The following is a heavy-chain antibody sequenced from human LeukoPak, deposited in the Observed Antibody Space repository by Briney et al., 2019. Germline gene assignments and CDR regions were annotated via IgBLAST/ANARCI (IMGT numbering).Heavy chain of an antibody. J-gene: IGHJ4*02. CDR2: IYYSGST. D-gene: IGHD4-11*01. CDR3: ARQHYSKTED. CDR1: GVSISTYY. V-gene: IGHV4-59*08. Sequence: PSETLSLTCTVSGVSISTYYWTWIRQPPGKGLEWIGNIYYSGSTNYNPSLKSRVTISVDTSKNQFSLRLSSVTAADTAVYYCARQHYSKTEDWGQGTTVTVSS.